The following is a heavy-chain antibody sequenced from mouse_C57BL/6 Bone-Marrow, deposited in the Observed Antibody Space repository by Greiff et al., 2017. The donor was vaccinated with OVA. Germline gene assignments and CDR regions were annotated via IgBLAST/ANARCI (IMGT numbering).Heavy chain of an antibody. Sequence: VQLQQSGAELVRPGASVKLSCTASGFNIKDYYMHWVKQRPEQGLEWIGRIDPEDGDTEYAPKFQGKATMTADTSSNTAYLQLSSLTSEDTAVYYCTTTTVVATLYFDVWGTGTTVTVSS. CDR3: TTTTVVATLYFDV. V-gene: IGHV14-1*01. CDR2: IDPEDGDT. CDR1: GFNIKDYY. J-gene: IGHJ1*03. D-gene: IGHD1-1*01.